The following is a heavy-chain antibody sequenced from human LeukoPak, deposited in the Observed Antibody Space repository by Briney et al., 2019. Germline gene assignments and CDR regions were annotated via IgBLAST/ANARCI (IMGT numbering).Heavy chain of an antibody. CDR2: IYYSGST. D-gene: IGHD1-1*01. CDR1: GGSISSTNYY. CDR3: ARGNWNDLDFDY. Sequence: SETLSLTCTVSGGSISSTNYYWGWIRQPPGKGLEWIGNIYYSGSTYYNPSLKSRVTISVDSSKNQFSLKLSSITAADTAVYYCARGNWNDLDFDYWGQGTLVTVSS. J-gene: IGHJ4*02. V-gene: IGHV4-39*01.